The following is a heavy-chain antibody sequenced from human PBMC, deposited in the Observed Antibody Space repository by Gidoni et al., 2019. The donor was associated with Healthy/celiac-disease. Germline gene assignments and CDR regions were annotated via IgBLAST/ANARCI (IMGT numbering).Heavy chain of an antibody. CDR3: ARAGDYGEYAPHYYYGMDV. V-gene: IGHV1-69*06. J-gene: IGHJ6*02. CDR2: NIHSFGTA. Sequence: QVQLVQSGAEVKKPGSSVKVSCKASGGTFSSYAISWVRQAPGQGLEWMGGNIHSFGTANYAQKFQGRVTMTADKSTSTADMELSSLRSEDTAVYYCARAGDYGEYAPHYYYGMDVWGQGTTVTVSS. CDR1: GGTFSSYA. D-gene: IGHD4-17*01.